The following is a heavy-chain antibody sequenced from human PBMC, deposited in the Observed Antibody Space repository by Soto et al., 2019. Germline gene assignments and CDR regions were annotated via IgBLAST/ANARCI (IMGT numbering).Heavy chain of an antibody. V-gene: IGHV1-69*01. CDR3: AGRPRYSSSWYGRRFDP. D-gene: IGHD6-13*01. CDR1: GGTFSSYA. CDR2: IIPIFGTA. Sequence: QVQLVQSGAEVKKPGSSVKVSCKASGGTFSSYAISWVRQAPGQGLEWMGGIIPIFGTANYAQKFQGRVTITADESTSTAYMELSSLRSEDTAVYYCAGRPRYSSSWYGRRFDPWGQGTLVTVSS. J-gene: IGHJ5*02.